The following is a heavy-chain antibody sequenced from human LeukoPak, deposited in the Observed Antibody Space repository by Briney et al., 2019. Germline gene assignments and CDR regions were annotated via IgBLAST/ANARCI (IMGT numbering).Heavy chain of an antibody. CDR1: GGSVSSGSYY. Sequence: SETLSLTCIVSGGSVSSGSYYWSWIRQHPGKGLEWIGYIYYSGSTYYNPSLKSRVTISVDTSKNQFSLKLSSVTAADTAVYYCARDLRSSSSSGINYYGMDVWGQGTTVTVSS. CDR3: ARDLRSSSSSGINYYGMDV. D-gene: IGHD6-6*01. CDR2: IYYSGST. V-gene: IGHV4-31*03. J-gene: IGHJ6*02.